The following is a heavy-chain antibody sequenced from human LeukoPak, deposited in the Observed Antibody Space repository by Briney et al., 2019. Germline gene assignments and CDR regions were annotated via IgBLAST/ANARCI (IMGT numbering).Heavy chain of an antibody. V-gene: IGHV1-69*13. Sequence: ASVKVSCKASGYTFTGYYMHWVRQAPGQGLEWMGGIIPIFGTANYAQKFQGRVTITADESTSTAYMELSSLRSEDTAVYYCARDWRYGMDVWGQGTTVTVSS. CDR3: ARDWRYGMDV. J-gene: IGHJ6*02. CDR2: IIPIFGTA. CDR1: GYTFTGYY. D-gene: IGHD3-3*01.